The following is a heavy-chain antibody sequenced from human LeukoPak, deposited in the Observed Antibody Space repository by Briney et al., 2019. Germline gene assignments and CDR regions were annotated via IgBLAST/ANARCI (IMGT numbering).Heavy chain of an antibody. CDR3: AKDRRPFYGSGSYFDFDY. D-gene: IGHD3-10*01. J-gene: IGHJ4*02. V-gene: IGHV3-30*02. CDR1: GFTFSSYG. CDR2: IRCDGSNK. Sequence: PGGSLRLSCAASGFTFSSYGMHWVRQAPGKGLEWVAFIRCDGSNKYYADSVKGRFTISRDNSKNTLYLQMNSLRAEDTAVYYCAKDRRPFYGSGSYFDFDYWGQGTLVTVSS.